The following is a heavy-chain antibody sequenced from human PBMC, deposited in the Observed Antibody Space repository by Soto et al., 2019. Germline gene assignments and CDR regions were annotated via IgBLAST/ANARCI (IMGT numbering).Heavy chain of an antibody. CDR2: INAHSGGT. V-gene: IGHV1-2*02. Sequence: ASVKVSCKASGFSFTGYYIHWLRQTPGQGLEWMGWINAHSGGTEYAQKFQGRVTLTRDTSIATAYLTLTSLTSDDTALYYCAKDLTRPLAYWLDLWGQRTQVTVSS. J-gene: IGHJ5*02. CDR3: AKDLTRPLAYWLDL. CDR1: GFSFTGYY. D-gene: IGHD3-16*01.